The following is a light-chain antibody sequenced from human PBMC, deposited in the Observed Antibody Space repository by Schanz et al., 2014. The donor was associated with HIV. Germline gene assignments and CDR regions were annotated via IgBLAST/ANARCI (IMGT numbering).Light chain of an antibody. CDR1: QSVNSNF. V-gene: IGKV3D-20*02. J-gene: IGKJ4*01. Sequence: EIVLTQSPGTLSLSPGERATLSCRASQSVNSNFLGWYQQKPGQAPRLLIFGASNRATGTPDRFSGSESGTDFTLTISRVEPEDYAVYYCQQRSSWPRLTFGGGTKVEIK. CDR3: QQRSSWPRLT. CDR2: GAS.